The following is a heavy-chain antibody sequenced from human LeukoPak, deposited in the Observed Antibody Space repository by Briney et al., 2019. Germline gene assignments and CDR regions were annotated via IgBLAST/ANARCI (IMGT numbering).Heavy chain of an antibody. CDR3: GVYSSSWHDY. D-gene: IGHD6-13*01. V-gene: IGHV3-23*01. Sequence: GGSLRLSCAASGFTFSSYAMSWVRQAPGKGLEWVSVFSGSGGSTNYANSVKGRFTISRDNSKNTLYLQMNSLRAEDTAVYYCGVYSSSWHDYWGQGTLVTVSS. CDR2: FSGSGGST. J-gene: IGHJ4*02. CDR1: GFTFSSYA.